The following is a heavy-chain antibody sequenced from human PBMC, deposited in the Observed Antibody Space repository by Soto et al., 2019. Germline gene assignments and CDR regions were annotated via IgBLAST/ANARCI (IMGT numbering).Heavy chain of an antibody. Sequence: ASVQVSCKASGYTFTSYYMHWVRQAPGQGLEWMGIINPSGGSTSYAQKFQGRVTMTRDTSTSTVYMELSSLRSEDTAVYYCARHWSGYHFDYWGQGTLVTVSS. V-gene: IGHV1-46*01. CDR3: ARHWSGYHFDY. CDR1: GYTFTSYY. CDR2: INPSGGST. D-gene: IGHD3-3*01. J-gene: IGHJ4*02.